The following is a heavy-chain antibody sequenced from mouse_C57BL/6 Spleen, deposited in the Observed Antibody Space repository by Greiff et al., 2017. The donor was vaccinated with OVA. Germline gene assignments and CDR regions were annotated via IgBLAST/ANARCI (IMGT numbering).Heavy chain of an antibody. D-gene: IGHD2-4*01. CDR2: IHPNSGST. J-gene: IGHJ2*01. Sequence: VQLQQSGAELVKPGASVKLSCKASGYTFTGYWMHWVKQRPGQGLEWIGLIHPNSGSTNYNEKFKSKATLTADKSSSTAYMQLSSLTSEDSAVYYCARGDYDSGYFDYWGQGTTLTVSS. CDR1: GYTFTGYW. V-gene: IGHV1-64*01. CDR3: ARGDYDSGYFDY.